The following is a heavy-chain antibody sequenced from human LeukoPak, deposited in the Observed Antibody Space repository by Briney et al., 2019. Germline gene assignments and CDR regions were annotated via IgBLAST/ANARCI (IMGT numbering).Heavy chain of an antibody. J-gene: IGHJ4*02. Sequence: SETLSLTCAVYGGSFSGYYWSWIRQPPGKGLEWIGEINHSGSTNYNPSLKSRVTISVDASKNQFSLKLSSVTAADTAVYYCARNDYVWGSYRYRNSYYFDYWGQGTLVTVSS. V-gene: IGHV4-34*01. CDR3: ARNDYVWGSYRYRNSYYFDY. D-gene: IGHD3-16*02. CDR2: INHSGST. CDR1: GGSFSGYY.